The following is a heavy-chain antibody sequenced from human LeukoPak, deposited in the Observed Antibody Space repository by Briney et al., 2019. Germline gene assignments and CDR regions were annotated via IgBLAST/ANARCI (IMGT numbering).Heavy chain of an antibody. CDR1: GYTFTSYG. CDR2: ISAYNGST. D-gene: IGHD6-19*01. J-gene: IGHJ4*02. CDR3: ARCIAVAVPDY. V-gene: IGHV1-18*04. Sequence: GASVKVSCKASGYTFTSYGISWVRQAPGQGLGWMGWISAYNGSTNYAQKLQGRVTMTTDTSTSTAYMELRSLRSDDTAVYYCARCIAVAVPDYWGQGTLVTVYS.